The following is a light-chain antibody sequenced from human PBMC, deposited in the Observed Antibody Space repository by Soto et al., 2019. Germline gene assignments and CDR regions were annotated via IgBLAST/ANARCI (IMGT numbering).Light chain of an antibody. CDR1: QSISTW. CDR2: KAS. V-gene: IGKV1-5*03. Sequence: DIQMTQSPSTLSASVGDRVTITCRASQSISTWLAWYQQKPGKAPKLLIYKASSLESGVPSRFSGSGSGTEFTRTISSLQPDDFATYYCQQYNSGFGQGTKVEIK. J-gene: IGKJ1*01. CDR3: QQYNSG.